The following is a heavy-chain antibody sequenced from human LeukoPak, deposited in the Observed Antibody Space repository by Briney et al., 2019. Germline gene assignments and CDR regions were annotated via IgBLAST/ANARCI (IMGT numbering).Heavy chain of an antibody. V-gene: IGHV3-74*01. J-gene: IGHJ4*02. CDR1: GFTLSNYW. D-gene: IGHD2-2*01. CDR2: INSDGSSI. Sequence: GGSLRLSCAASGFTLSNYWMHWVRQVPGKGLVWVSRINSDGSSIRYADSVKGRFTISRDNAKNTLYLQMNSLRAEDTALYYCARELVVRAGDYFDYWGQGIVVTVSS. CDR3: ARELVVRAGDYFDY.